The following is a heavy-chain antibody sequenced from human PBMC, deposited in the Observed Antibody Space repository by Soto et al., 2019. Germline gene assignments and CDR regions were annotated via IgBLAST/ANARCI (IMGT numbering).Heavy chain of an antibody. CDR1: GDTFNFYS. Sequence: QVQLVQSGAEVKRPGSSVKVSCKASGDTFNFYSINWVRQAPGLGLEWMGRVNPILSMSNYAQRFQGRVTMPADKSTSTAYMELSRLRSEDTAIYYCATSYGSGYRAFDFWGQGALVTVSS. D-gene: IGHD3-10*01. CDR2: VNPILSMS. V-gene: IGHV1-69*04. J-gene: IGHJ4*02. CDR3: ATSYGSGYRAFDF.